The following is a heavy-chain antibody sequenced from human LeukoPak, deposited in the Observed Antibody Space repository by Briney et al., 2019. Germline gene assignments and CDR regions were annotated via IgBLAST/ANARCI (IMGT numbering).Heavy chain of an antibody. CDR3: ARGVYGDYPPFAEYFQH. V-gene: IGHV4-28*03. CDR1: GYSISSSNW. D-gene: IGHD4-17*01. Sequence: PSETLSLTCAVSGYSISSSNWWGWIRQPPGKGLEWIGYIYHSGSTYYNPSLKSRVTISVDRSKNQFSLKLSSVTAADTAVYYCARGVYGDYPPFAEYFQHWGQGTLVTVSS. J-gene: IGHJ1*01. CDR2: IYHSGST.